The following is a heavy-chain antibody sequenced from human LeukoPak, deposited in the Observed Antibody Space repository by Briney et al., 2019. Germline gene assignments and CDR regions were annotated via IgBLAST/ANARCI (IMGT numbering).Heavy chain of an antibody. Sequence: GGSLRLSCAAYGFTFSSYSMNWVRQAPGKGLEWVSFISTSSSYIYYADSVKGRFTISRDNAKNSLYLEMNSLRADDTAVYYCARALYDSSGYYSHFDYWGQGTLVTVSS. CDR1: GFTFSSYS. CDR2: ISTSSSYI. V-gene: IGHV3-21*01. D-gene: IGHD3-22*01. CDR3: ARALYDSSGYYSHFDY. J-gene: IGHJ4*02.